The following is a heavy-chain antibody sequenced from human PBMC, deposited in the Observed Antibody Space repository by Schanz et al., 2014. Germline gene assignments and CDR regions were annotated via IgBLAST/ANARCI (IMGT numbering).Heavy chain of an antibody. CDR3: ARENLNWEAFDI. D-gene: IGHD7-27*01. J-gene: IGHJ3*02. Sequence: VQLVESGGEFIQPGGSLRLSCAASGFIFNDYYMNWIRQAPGKGLEWLSYISRDGTTSYYADSVKGRFTISRDNAKNSLYLEMTSLRGEDTAVYYCARENLNWEAFDIWGQGTVVTVSS. CDR2: ISRDGTTS. CDR1: GFIFNDYY. V-gene: IGHV3-11*01.